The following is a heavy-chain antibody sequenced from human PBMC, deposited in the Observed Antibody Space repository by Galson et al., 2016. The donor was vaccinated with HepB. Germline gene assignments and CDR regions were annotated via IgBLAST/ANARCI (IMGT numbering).Heavy chain of an antibody. CDR3: AHSDDYGDYGLRDYFDY. J-gene: IGHJ4*02. CDR1: GFSLRSAGVG. CDR2: IYWDDDR. D-gene: IGHD4-17*01. V-gene: IGHV2-5*02. Sequence: PALVKPTQTLTLTCSFSGFSLRSAGVGVGWIRQTPGKALEWLALIYWDDDRRYSPSLKSRLTITKDTSKNQVGLTMTNMGPVDTATYYCAHSDDYGDYGLRDYFDYWGQGTLVSVSS.